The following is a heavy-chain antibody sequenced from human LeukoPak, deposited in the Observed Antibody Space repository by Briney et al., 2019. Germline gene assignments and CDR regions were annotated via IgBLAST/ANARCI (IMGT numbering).Heavy chain of an antibody. D-gene: IGHD6-19*01. CDR1: GFTFSDYY. J-gene: IGHJ4*02. Sequence: PGGSLRVSCAASGFTFSDYYRSWIRQAPGKGLEWVSYISSSGSTIYYADSVKGRFTISRDNAKNSLYLQMNSLRAEDTAVYYCASSSGWPQPIDYWGQGTLVTVSS. V-gene: IGHV3-11*01. CDR3: ASSSGWPQPIDY. CDR2: ISSSGSTI.